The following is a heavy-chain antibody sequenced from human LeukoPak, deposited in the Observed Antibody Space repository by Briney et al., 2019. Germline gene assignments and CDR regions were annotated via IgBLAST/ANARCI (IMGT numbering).Heavy chain of an antibody. CDR1: GGSLSNYY. V-gene: IGHV4-59*08. CDR3: ARQSTNLRMLDP. Sequence: SETLSLTCTVFGGSLSNYYWSWIRQLPGKGLEWIGYNSYSGITNYNPSLKSRATISVDTSKNQFSLKVTSVTAADTAIYYCARQSTNLRMLDPWGQGTLVTVSS. D-gene: IGHD2-15*01. CDR2: NSYSGIT. J-gene: IGHJ5*02.